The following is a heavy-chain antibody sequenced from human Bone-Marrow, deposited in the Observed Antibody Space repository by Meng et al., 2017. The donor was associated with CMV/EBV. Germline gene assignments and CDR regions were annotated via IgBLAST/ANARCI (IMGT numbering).Heavy chain of an antibody. CDR1: GFTFSSYA. V-gene: IGHV3-30*04. Sequence: GGSLRLSCAASGFTFSSYAMHWVRQAPGKGLEWVAVISHDGSNKYYADSVKGRFTISRDNSKNSLYLQMNSLRAEDTAVYYCAPRAVVRGVRVGLNWFDPWGQGTLVTVSS. CDR2: ISHDGSNK. CDR3: APRAVVRGVRVGLNWFDP. J-gene: IGHJ5*02. D-gene: IGHD3-10*01.